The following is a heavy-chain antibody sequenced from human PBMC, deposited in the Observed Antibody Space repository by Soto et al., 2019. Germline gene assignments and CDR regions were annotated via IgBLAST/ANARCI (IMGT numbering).Heavy chain of an antibody. CDR2: INRSGGTT. J-gene: IGHJ3*02. CDR1: GYSFNNNY. D-gene: IGHD1-26*01. Sequence: QVQLVQSGAEGKRPGASVKVSCKTSGYSFNNNYIHWVRQAPGQGLEWVGMINRSGGTTTYARNLQCRGTVTSDTATRTVYMDLSIVTSEDTALYYCTRKISVGDGFDILCQRTMVTVSS. V-gene: IGHV1-46*02. CDR3: TRKISVGDGFDI.